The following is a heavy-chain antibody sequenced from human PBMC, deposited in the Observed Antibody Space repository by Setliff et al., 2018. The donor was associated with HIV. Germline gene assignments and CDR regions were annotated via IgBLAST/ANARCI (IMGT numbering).Heavy chain of an antibody. CDR1: GYTFSDYY. CDR2: INPKSGDT. J-gene: IGHJ4*01. D-gene: IGHD3-22*01. CDR3: TRGDSSGYFEY. V-gene: IGHV1-2*02. Sequence: RASVKVSCKTSGYTFSDYYMHWVRQAPGQGLEWMGWINPKSGDTKYAQKFQGRVTMTRDTSISTVYMELSRLRSDDTAVYYFTRGDSSGYFEYWGHGTLVTVSS.